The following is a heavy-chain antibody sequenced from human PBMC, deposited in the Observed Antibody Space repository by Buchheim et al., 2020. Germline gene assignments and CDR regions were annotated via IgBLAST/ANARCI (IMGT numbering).Heavy chain of an antibody. CDR3: ASGGSGSYVFDY. CDR1: GFTFSSYA. Sequence: QVQLVESGGGVVQPGRSLRLSCAASGFTFSSYAMHWVRRAPGKGLEWVAVISYDGSNKYYADSVKGRFTISRDNSKNTLYLQMNSLRAEDTAVYHCASGGSGSYVFDYWGQGTL. J-gene: IGHJ4*02. D-gene: IGHD3-10*01. CDR2: ISYDGSNK. V-gene: IGHV3-30*04.